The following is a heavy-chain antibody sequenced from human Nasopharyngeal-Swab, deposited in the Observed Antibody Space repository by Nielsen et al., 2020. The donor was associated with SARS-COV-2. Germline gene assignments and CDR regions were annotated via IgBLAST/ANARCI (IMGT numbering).Heavy chain of an antibody. V-gene: IGHV3-73*01. Sequence: GGSLRLSCAASGFTFSGSAMHWVRQASGKGVEWVGRIRSKANSYATAYAASVKGRFTISRDDSKNTAYLQMNSLKTEDTAVYYCTRLRYSSGLDYWGQGTLVTVSS. CDR1: GFTFSGSA. CDR3: TRLRYSSGLDY. CDR2: IRSKANSYAT. D-gene: IGHD6-25*01. J-gene: IGHJ4*02.